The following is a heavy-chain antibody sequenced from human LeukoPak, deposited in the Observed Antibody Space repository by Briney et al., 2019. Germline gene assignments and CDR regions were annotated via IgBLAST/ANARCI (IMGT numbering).Heavy chain of an antibody. D-gene: IGHD2-2*01. CDR2: IYYSGST. J-gene: IGHJ3*02. CDR1: GGSISSGGYY. V-gene: IGHV4-31*03. Sequence: PSQTLSLTCTVSGGSISSGGYYWSWIRQHPGKGLEWIGYIYYSGSTYYNPPLKSRVTISVDTSKNQFSLKLSSVTAADTAVYYCARDRCSSTSCYRRNAFDIWGQGTMVTVSS. CDR3: ARDRCSSTSCYRRNAFDI.